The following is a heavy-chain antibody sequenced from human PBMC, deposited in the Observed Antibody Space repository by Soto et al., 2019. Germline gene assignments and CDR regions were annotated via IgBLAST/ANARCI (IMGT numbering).Heavy chain of an antibody. CDR2: IYYSGST. CDR3: ARFKEVVPAASFDY. CDR1: GGSISSYY. V-gene: IGHV4-59*08. D-gene: IGHD2-2*01. Sequence: KTSETLSLTCTVSGGSISSYYWSWIRQPPGKGLEWIGYIYYSGSTNYNPSLKSRVTISVGTSKNQFSLKLSSVTAADTAVYYCARFKEVVPAASFDYWGQGTLVTVSS. J-gene: IGHJ4*02.